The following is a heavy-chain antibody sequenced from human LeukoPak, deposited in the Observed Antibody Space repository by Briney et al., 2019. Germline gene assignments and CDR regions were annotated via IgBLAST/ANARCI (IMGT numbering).Heavy chain of an antibody. CDR2: ISGSGRST. Sequence: GGSLRLSCAASGFTFSRHAMSWVRLAPGKGLEWVSAISGSGRSTYYADSVKGRFTISRDNAKNSLYLQMNSLRAEDTAVYYCARTGSYSAGDYWGQGTLVTVSS. J-gene: IGHJ4*02. CDR1: GFTFSRHA. V-gene: IGHV3-48*03. CDR3: ARTGSYSAGDY. D-gene: IGHD1-26*01.